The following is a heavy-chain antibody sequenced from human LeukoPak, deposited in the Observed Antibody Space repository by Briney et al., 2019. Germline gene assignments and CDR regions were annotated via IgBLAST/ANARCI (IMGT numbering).Heavy chain of an antibody. CDR1: GGSISNYY. Sequence: SETLSLICNVSGGSISNYYWTWIRQPPGKGLEWIGYIYYSGSTNYNPSLKSRVTISVDTSKNQFSLKLSSVTAADTAVYYCARVGYSSGWYNWFDPWGQGTLVTVSS. CDR3: ARVGYSSGWYNWFDP. D-gene: IGHD6-19*01. V-gene: IGHV4-59*01. CDR2: IYYSGST. J-gene: IGHJ5*02.